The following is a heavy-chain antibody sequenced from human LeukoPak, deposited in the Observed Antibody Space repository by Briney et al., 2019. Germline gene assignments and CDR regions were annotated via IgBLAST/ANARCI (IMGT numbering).Heavy chain of an antibody. CDR3: ARVLSSSSKVFDC. CDR1: GGSISSYY. D-gene: IGHD6-6*01. Sequence: PSETLSLTCNVSGGSISSYYWSWIRQPPGKGLEWIGDIYYSGNTNYNTSLKSRVIMSVDRPKNQFSLKVTSVTTADTAVYYCARVLSSSSKVFDCWGQGTLVTASS. J-gene: IGHJ4*02. V-gene: IGHV4-59*01. CDR2: IYYSGNT.